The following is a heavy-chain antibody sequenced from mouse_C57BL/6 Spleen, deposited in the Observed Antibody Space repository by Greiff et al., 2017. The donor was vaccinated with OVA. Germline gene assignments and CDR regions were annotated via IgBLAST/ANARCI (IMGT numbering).Heavy chain of an antibody. J-gene: IGHJ2*01. CDR3: ARQRRPYYFDY. CDR2: IYPRDGST. CDR1: GYTFTSYD. Sequence: QVQLQQSGPELVKPGASVKLSCKASGYTFTSYDINWVKQRPGQGLEWIGWIYPRDGSTKYNEKFKGQATLTVDNSSSTAYMELHSLIAKDASVYFSARQRRPYYFDYWGQGTTLTVSS. D-gene: IGHD3-2*02. V-gene: IGHV1-85*01.